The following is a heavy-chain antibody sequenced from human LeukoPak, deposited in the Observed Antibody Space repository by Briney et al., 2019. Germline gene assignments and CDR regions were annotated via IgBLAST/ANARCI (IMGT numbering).Heavy chain of an antibody. CDR3: ARDGYSSGWFI. CDR2: ISGGSDFT. CDR1: GFTFSDYY. Sequence: GGSLRLSCAASGFTFSDYYLSWIRQAPGKGLEWVSYISGGSDFTSYADSVKGRFTISRDNAKNSLYLQVNSLRAEDTAVYYCARDGYSSGWFIWGQGTVVTVSS. J-gene: IGHJ3*02. V-gene: IGHV3-11*06. D-gene: IGHD6-19*01.